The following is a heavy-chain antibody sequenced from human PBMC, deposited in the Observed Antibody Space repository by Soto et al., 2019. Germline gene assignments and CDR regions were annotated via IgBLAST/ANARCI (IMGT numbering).Heavy chain of an antibody. D-gene: IGHD4-4*01. J-gene: IGHJ6*02. CDR2: IYYSGST. Sequence: SETLSLTCAVSGGSISSGGYYWSWIRQHPGKGLEWIGYIYYSGSTYYNPSLKSRVTISVDTSKNQFSLKLSSVTAADTAVYYCARVYSPAYYYYYGMDVWGQGTTVTVSS. CDR1: GGSISSGGYY. V-gene: IGHV4-31*11. CDR3: ARVYSPAYYYYYGMDV.